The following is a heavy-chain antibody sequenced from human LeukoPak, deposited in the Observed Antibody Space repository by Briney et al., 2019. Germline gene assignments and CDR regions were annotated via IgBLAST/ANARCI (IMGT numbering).Heavy chain of an antibody. D-gene: IGHD6-6*01. V-gene: IGHV3-30-3*01. CDR2: ISYDGSNK. CDR3: ARVDSSSSNGGAFDI. Sequence: GRSLRLSCAASGFTFSSYAMHWVRQAPGKGLEWVAVISYDGSNKYYADSVKGRFTISRDNSKNTLYPQMNSLRAEDTAVYYCARVDSSSSNGGAFDIWGQGTMVTVSS. CDR1: GFTFSSYA. J-gene: IGHJ3*02.